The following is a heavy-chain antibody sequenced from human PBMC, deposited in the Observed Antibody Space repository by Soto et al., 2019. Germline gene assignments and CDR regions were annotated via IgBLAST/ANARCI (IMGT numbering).Heavy chain of an antibody. Sequence: QVQLVQSGAEVKKPGASVKVSCKASGYTFTSYYMHWVRQAPGQGLEWMGIINPSGGSTSYAQKFQCRVTRTRDTSTSTVNMELSSLRSEDKAVYYCAREDYYGSGSPLSVDYLGQGTLVSVSS. CDR1: GYTFTSYY. V-gene: IGHV1-46*03. CDR2: INPSGGST. D-gene: IGHD3-10*01. J-gene: IGHJ4*02. CDR3: AREDYYGSGSPLSVDY.